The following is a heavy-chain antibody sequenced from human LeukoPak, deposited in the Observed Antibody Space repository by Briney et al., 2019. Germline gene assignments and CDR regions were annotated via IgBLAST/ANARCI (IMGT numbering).Heavy chain of an antibody. CDR1: GYTFADYY. J-gene: IGHJ3*02. Sequence: ASVKVSCKTSGYTFADYYLHWVRQAPGQGLEWMGSIDPDSGGTNYAQKFQGRVTMTRDTSISTAYMELSRLRSDDTAVYYCAREYYDSSGRKHAFDIWGQGTMVTVSS. V-gene: IGHV1-2*02. D-gene: IGHD3-22*01. CDR2: IDPDSGGT. CDR3: AREYYDSSGRKHAFDI.